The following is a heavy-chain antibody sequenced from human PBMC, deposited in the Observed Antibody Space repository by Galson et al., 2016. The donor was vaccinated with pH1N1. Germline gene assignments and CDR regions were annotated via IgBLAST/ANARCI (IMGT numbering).Heavy chain of an antibody. D-gene: IGHD3-3*01. CDR2: IFTSGST. Sequence: TLSLTCTVSGGSISSGSYYWSWIRQPAGKGLEWVGRIFTSGSTNYNHSLKSRVTISMDTSKNQFSLKLRSVTAADTAVYYCATFHRFTHSDAYDIWGQGTMVTVSS. CDR1: GGSISSGSYY. V-gene: IGHV4-61*02. J-gene: IGHJ3*02. CDR3: ATFHRFTHSDAYDI.